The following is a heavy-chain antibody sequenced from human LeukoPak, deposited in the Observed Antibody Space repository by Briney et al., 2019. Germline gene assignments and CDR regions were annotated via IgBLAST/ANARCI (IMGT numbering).Heavy chain of an antibody. D-gene: IGHD3-3*02. J-gene: IGHJ4*02. V-gene: IGHV3-30*01. CDR2: ISSDGITK. Sequence: GGSLRLSCAASGFDFGAHEMDWVRQAPGKGLECVAVISSDGITKYYADSVKGRITISRDNSKNTLYLQMNSLRAEDTAVFYCARVSIFGVVIPPDFWGQGTLVTVSS. CDR1: GFDFGAHE. CDR3: ARVSIFGVVIPPDF.